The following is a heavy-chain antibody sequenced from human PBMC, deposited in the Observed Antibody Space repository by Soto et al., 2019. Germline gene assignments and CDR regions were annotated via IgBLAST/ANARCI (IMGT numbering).Heavy chain of an antibody. CDR3: ARDALDYGAVYAFDI. Sequence: QVQLVESGGGVVQPGRSLRLSCAASGFTFSNYGMHWVRQAPGKGLEWVAVIWYDGSNKNYGDSVKGRFTISRDNGRNMVYLQMNSLRGEDTAVYYCARDALDYGAVYAFDIWGQGTMVTVSS. D-gene: IGHD4-17*01. CDR2: IWYDGSNK. V-gene: IGHV3-33*01. J-gene: IGHJ3*02. CDR1: GFTFSNYG.